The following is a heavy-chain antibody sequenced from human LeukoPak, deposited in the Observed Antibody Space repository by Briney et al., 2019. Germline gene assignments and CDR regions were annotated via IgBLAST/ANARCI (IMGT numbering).Heavy chain of an antibody. D-gene: IGHD2-15*01. Sequence: PGRSLRLSCTASGFTFGDYAMSWVRQAPGEGLEWVGFIRSKAYGGTTEYAASVKGRFTISRDDSKSIAYLQMNSLKTEDTAMYYCTRDNRYCSGGSCYYSFDYWGQGTLVTVSS. CDR3: TRDNRYCSGGSCYYSFDY. CDR1: GFTFGDYA. V-gene: IGHV3-49*04. J-gene: IGHJ4*02. CDR2: IRSKAYGGTT.